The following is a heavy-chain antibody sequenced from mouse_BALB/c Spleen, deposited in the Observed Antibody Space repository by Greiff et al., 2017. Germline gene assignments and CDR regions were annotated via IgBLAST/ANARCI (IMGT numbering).Heavy chain of an antibody. D-gene: IGHD2-4*01. CDR3: ASYDYDVAWFAY. Sequence: VKVVESGPGLVAPSQSLSITCTVSGFSLTSYGVHWVRQPPGKGLEWLGVIWAGGSTNYNSALMSRLSISKDNSKSQVFLKMNSLQTDDTAMYYCASYDYDVAWFAYWGQGTLVTVSA. J-gene: IGHJ3*01. CDR2: IWAGGST. V-gene: IGHV2-9*02. CDR1: GFSLTSYG.